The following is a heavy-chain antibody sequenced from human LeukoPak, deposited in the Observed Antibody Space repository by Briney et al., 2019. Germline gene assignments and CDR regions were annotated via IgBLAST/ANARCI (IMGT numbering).Heavy chain of an antibody. CDR2: ISYDGSNK. J-gene: IGHJ4*02. CDR3: AMTNDFWSGYYPY. CDR1: GFTFSSYG. Sequence: PGGSLRLSCAASGFTFSSYGMHWVRQAPGKGLEWVAVISYDGSNKYYADSVKGRFTISRDNSKNTLYLQMNSLRAEDTAVYYCAMTNDFWSGYYPYWGQGTLVTVSS. V-gene: IGHV3-30*03. D-gene: IGHD3-3*01.